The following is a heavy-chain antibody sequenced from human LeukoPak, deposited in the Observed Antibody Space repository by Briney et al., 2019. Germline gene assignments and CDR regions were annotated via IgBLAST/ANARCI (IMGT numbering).Heavy chain of an antibody. J-gene: IGHJ2*01. Sequence: KTSETLSLTCNVSGASISDYYWSWVRQSPEKGLEWIASLLYSGSTHYNPFLRSRVAISGDTSNNQFSLILTSVTTTDTAVYYCGRTGRRGYFNFWGRGILVTVSS. CDR2: LLYSGST. CDR1: GASISDYY. D-gene: IGHD1-14*01. CDR3: GRTGRRGYFNF. V-gene: IGHV4-59*01.